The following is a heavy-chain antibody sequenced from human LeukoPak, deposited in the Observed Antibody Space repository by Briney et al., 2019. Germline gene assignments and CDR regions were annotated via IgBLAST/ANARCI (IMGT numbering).Heavy chain of an antibody. J-gene: IGHJ4*02. CDR1: GFTFSSFA. Sequence: GGSLRLSCAASGFTFSSFAMSWVRQAPGKGLEWVPGISGSGGSTYCADSVKGRFTISRDNSKNTLYLQVNSLRADDTAVYYCARHYGSGSSSYFDYWGQGTLVTVSS. CDR3: ARHYGSGSSSYFDY. CDR2: ISGSGGST. D-gene: IGHD3-10*01. V-gene: IGHV3-23*01.